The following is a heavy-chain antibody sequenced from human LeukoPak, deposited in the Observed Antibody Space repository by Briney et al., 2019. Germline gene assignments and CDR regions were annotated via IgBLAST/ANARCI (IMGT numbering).Heavy chain of an antibody. D-gene: IGHD5-18*01. V-gene: IGHV5-51*01. CDR1: GYSFTSYW. CDR3: ARQTAMGRSGDY. J-gene: IGHJ4*02. CDR2: IDPSDSET. Sequence: GESLNISCKASGYSFTSYWIGWLRQMHGKGLEWMGIIDPSDSETRYTPSFQGQVTISVDKSLTTADLQWNSLKASDTAMYYCARQTAMGRSGDYWGQGTLVTVSS.